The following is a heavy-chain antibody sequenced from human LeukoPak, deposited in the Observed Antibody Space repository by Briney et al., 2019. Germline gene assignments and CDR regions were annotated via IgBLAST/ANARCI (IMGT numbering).Heavy chain of an antibody. CDR1: GFTFSNAW. J-gene: IGHJ4*02. Sequence: PGGSLRLSCAASGFTFSNAWMSWVRQAPGKGLEWVGRIKSKTDGGTTDYAAPVKGRLTISRDDSKNTLYLQMNSLKTEDTAVYYRITGKNYYDSSGQEYWGQGTLVTVSS. CDR2: IKSKTDGGTT. V-gene: IGHV3-15*01. D-gene: IGHD3-22*01. CDR3: ITGKNYYDSSGQEY.